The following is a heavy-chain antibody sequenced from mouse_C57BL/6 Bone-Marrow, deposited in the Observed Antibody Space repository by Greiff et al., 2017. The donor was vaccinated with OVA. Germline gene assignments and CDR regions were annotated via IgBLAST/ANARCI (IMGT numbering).Heavy chain of an antibody. Sequence: VQLQQSDAELVKPGASVKISCKVSGYTFTDHTIHWMKQRPEQGLEWIGYIYPRDGSTKYNDKFKGKATLTADKSSSTAYMQLNSLTSEDSAVYFCASPVVATGNFDYWGQGTTLTVSS. CDR2: IYPRDGST. J-gene: IGHJ2*01. V-gene: IGHV1-78*01. CDR1: GYTFTDHT. D-gene: IGHD1-1*01. CDR3: ASPVVATGNFDY.